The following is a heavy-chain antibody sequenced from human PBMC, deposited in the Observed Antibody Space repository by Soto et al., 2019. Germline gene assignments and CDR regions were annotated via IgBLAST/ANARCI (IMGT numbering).Heavy chain of an antibody. Sequence: GGSLRLCCAASGFTFSSYAMSGVRQAPGKGLEWVSAISGSGGSTYYADSVKGRFTISRDNSKNTLYLQMNSLRAEDTAVYYCAKDHSGDYPNDYWGQGTLVTVSS. CDR1: GFTFSSYA. J-gene: IGHJ4*02. D-gene: IGHD4-17*01. CDR2: ISGSGGST. V-gene: IGHV3-23*01. CDR3: AKDHSGDYPNDY.